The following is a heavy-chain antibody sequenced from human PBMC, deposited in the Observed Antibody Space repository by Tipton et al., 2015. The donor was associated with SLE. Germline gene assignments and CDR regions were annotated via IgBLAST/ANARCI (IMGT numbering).Heavy chain of an antibody. Sequence: LSLTCTVSGGSISIGGYYWSWIRQPPGKGLEWIGYIYYTWRTDYNPSLKSRVTMSLDTSKNQFALDLRSVTAADTAVYYCAAMYGDARTNWFDAWGQGILVTVSS. J-gene: IGHJ5*02. D-gene: IGHD4-17*01. V-gene: IGHV4-61*08. CDR3: AAMYGDARTNWFDA. CDR2: IYYTWRT. CDR1: GGSISIGGYY.